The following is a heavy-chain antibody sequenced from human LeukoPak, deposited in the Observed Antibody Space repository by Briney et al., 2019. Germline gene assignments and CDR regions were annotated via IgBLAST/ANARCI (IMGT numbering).Heavy chain of an antibody. CDR2: FSYSGNT. CDR1: GGSISSSSYY. V-gene: IGHV4-39*01. Sequence: SETLSLTCTVSGGSISSSSYYWGWIRQPPVKGLEWIGSFSYSGNTYYNPSLKSRVTISVDTSKNQFSLKMRSVTAADTAVYYCARRYCSSTSCPDLFDYWGPGTLVTVSS. CDR3: ARRYCSSTSCPDLFDY. D-gene: IGHD2-2*01. J-gene: IGHJ4*02.